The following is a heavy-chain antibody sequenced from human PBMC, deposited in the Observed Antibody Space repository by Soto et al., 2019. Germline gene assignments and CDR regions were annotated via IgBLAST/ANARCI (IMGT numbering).Heavy chain of an antibody. CDR2: ISGSGGST. D-gene: IGHD6-13*01. Sequence: SGGSLRLSCAASGFTFSSYAMSWVRQAPGKGLEWVSAISGSGGSTYYADSVKGRFTISRDNSKNTLYLQMNSLRAEDTAVYYCAKDHRSSSWYGSPYYFDYWGQGTLVTVSS. V-gene: IGHV3-23*01. J-gene: IGHJ4*02. CDR1: GFTFSSYA. CDR3: AKDHRSSSWYGSPYYFDY.